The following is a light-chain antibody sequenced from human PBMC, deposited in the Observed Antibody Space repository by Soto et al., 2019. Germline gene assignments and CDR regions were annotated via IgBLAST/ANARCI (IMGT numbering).Light chain of an antibody. CDR3: QQYGGSPLVT. V-gene: IGKV3-20*01. J-gene: IGKJ2*01. CDR1: QSVRSRY. Sequence: EIVLTQSPGTLSLSPGERATLSCRASQSVRSRYLAWYQQKPGQAPRLLIYGAFSRATGIPDRFSGSGSGTDFTLTITRLEPGDFAVYYCQQYGGSPLVTFGQGNKLEIK. CDR2: GAF.